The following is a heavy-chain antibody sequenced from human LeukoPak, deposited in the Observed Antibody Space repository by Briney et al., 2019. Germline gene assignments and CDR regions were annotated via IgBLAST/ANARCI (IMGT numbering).Heavy chain of an antibody. V-gene: IGHV3-23*01. D-gene: IGHD1-14*01. Sequence: GGSLRLSCAASVFMFSKFAMSLVRQAPGEGLGLVSAISGDSTYYAHSVNRRFTISRDHSKNTLYLQINRLTAEDTAVYYSANHNPLPPPPHPDSWGKGKLVTAS. CDR3: ANHNPLPPPPHPDS. CDR2: ISGDST. J-gene: IGHJ5*01. CDR1: VFMFSKFA.